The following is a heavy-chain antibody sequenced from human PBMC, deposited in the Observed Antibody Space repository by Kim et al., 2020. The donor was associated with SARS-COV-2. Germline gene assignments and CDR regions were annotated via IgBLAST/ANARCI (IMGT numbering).Heavy chain of an antibody. CDR1: GGSISSYY. D-gene: IGHD3-22*01. CDR2: IYYSGST. CDR3: ARDFFSSSGAFDI. Sequence: SETLSLTCTVSGGSISSYYWSWIRQPPGKGLEWIGYIYYSGSTNYNPSLKSRVTISVDTSKNQFSLKLSSVTAADTAVYYCARDFFSSSGAFDIWGQGTMVTVSS. J-gene: IGHJ3*02. V-gene: IGHV4-59*01.